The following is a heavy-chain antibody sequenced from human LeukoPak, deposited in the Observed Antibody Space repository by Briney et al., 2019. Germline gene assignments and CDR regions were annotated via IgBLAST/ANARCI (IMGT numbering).Heavy chain of an antibody. J-gene: IGHJ4*02. V-gene: IGHV3-48*01. CDR2: ISSRSSTI. D-gene: IGHD3-22*01. CDR1: GFTFSRYS. Sequence: GGSLRLSCAASGFTFSRYSMNWVRQAPGKGLEWVSYISSRSSTIYYADSVKGRFTISRDNSKNTLYVQVNSLGTEDTAAYYCAKGSYYDNSGSFYFDYWGQGTLVTVSS. CDR3: AKGSYYDNSGSFYFDY.